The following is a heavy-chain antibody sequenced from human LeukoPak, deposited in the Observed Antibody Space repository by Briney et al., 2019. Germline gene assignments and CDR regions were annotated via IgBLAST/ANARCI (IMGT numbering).Heavy chain of an antibody. D-gene: IGHD6-19*01. V-gene: IGHV1-2*02. CDR2: INPNSGGT. J-gene: IGHJ4*02. Sequence: ASVTVSCKASGYTFTGYYMHWVRQAPGQGLEWMGWINPNSGGTNYAQKFQGRVTMTKDTSSSTAYMELSRLRSDDTSVYYCARGGQWLHYFDYWGQGTLVTVSS. CDR1: GYTFTGYY. CDR3: ARGGQWLHYFDY.